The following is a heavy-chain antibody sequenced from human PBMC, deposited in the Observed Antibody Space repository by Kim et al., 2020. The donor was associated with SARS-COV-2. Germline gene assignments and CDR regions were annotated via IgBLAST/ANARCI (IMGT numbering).Heavy chain of an antibody. CDR3: ARHEGMLVVLDS. J-gene: IGHJ1*01. D-gene: IGHD2-8*01. CDR1: GDTFTRYW. V-gene: IGHV5-10-1*01. CDR2: IDLSDSYT. Sequence: GESLKISCQGSGDTFTRYWITWVRQMPGKGLEWMGRIDLSDSYTNYSPSFEGHVTISADESTNTAYLQWSSLKASDTAIYYCARHEGMLVVLDSWGQGTLVTVSS.